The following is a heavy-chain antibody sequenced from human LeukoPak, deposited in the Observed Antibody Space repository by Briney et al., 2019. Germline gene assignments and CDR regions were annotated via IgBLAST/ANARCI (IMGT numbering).Heavy chain of an antibody. D-gene: IGHD3-22*01. J-gene: IGHJ4*02. V-gene: IGHV1-24*01. Sequence: GASVKVSCKVSGYTLTELSMHWVRQAPGKGLEWMGGFDPEDGETIYAQKFQGRVTMTEDTSTDTAYMELSSLRSEDTAVYYCARGQVVDYYDSSGYRLPYVDYWGQGTLVTVSS. CDR1: GYTLTELS. CDR2: FDPEDGET. CDR3: ARGQVVDYYDSSGYRLPYVDY.